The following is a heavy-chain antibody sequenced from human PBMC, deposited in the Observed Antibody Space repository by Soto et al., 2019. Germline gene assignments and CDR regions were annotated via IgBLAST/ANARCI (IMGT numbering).Heavy chain of an antibody. Sequence: GGSLRLSCAASGFTFDDYAMHWVRQAPGKGLEWVSGISWNSGSIGYADSVKGRFTISRDNAKNSLYLQMNSLRAEDTALYYCAKDISGGSGYAFDIWGQGTMVTVSS. CDR3: AKDISGGSGYAFDI. D-gene: IGHD2-15*01. V-gene: IGHV3-9*01. J-gene: IGHJ3*02. CDR1: GFTFDDYA. CDR2: ISWNSGSI.